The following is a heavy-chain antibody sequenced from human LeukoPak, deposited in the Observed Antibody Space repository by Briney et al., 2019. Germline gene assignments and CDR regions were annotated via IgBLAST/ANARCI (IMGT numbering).Heavy chain of an antibody. CDR1: GYTFTGYY. V-gene: IGHV1-2*02. CDR3: ARDSGSYFHDAFDI. Sequence: GASVKVSCKASGYTFTGYYMHWVRQAPRQGLEYMGWINPNSGGTNYAQKFQDRVTMTGDTSISTAYMELSRLKSDDTAVYYCARDSGSYFHDAFDIWGQGTMVTVSS. D-gene: IGHD1-26*01. J-gene: IGHJ3*02. CDR2: INPNSGGT.